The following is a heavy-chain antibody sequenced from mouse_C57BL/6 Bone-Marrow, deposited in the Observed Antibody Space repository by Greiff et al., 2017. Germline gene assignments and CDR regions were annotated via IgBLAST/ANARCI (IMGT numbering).Heavy chain of an antibody. CDR3: ARVYYDYDGGAWFAY. D-gene: IGHD2-4*01. CDR2: IYPGDGDT. J-gene: IGHJ3*01. V-gene: IGHV1-82*01. CDR1: GYAFSSSW. Sequence: VQLQQSGPELVKPGASVKISCKASGYAFSSSWMNWVKQRPGKGLEWIGRIYPGDGDTNYNGKFKGKATLTADKSSSTAYMQLSSLTSEDSAVYFCARVYYDYDGGAWFAYWGQGTLVTVSA.